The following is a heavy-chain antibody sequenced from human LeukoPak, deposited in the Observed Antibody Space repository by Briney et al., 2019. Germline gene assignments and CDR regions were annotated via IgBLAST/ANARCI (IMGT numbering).Heavy chain of an antibody. CDR2: FYQSENT. CDR1: GASISNDY. V-gene: IGHV4-59*01. Sequence: SETLSLACTVSGASISNDYWCWIRQPPGKGLEWLGCFYQSENTNYSPSLKSRVTISVDTSNNQVFLRLTSVTAADTAIYYCTRDGSARSLATWGQGTLVTVSS. J-gene: IGHJ5*02. D-gene: IGHD6-25*01. CDR3: TRDGSARSLAT.